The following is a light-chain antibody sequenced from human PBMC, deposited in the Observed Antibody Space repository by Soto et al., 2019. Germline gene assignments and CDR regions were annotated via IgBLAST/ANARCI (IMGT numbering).Light chain of an antibody. Sequence: EIVMTQSPATLSVSPGERATLSCRASQSVSSNLAWYQQKPGQAPRLLIYGASTRATGIPARFSGSGSGTEFTLTISSLQSEGFAVYYCQQYNNWPSIFTFGPGTKVDIK. CDR2: GAS. J-gene: IGKJ3*01. CDR3: QQYNNWPSIFT. CDR1: QSVSSN. V-gene: IGKV3D-15*01.